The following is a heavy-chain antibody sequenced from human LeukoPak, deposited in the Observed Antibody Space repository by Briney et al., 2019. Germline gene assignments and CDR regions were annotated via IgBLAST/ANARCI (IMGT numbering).Heavy chain of an antibody. CDR3: ASLPMVRDLQSA. CDR2: IYYSGST. V-gene: IGHV4-39*07. CDR1: GGSISRSSYY. Sequence: SSETLSLTCTVSGGSISRSSYYWGWIRQPPGKGLEWIGSIYYSGSTYYNPSLKSRVTISVGTSKNQFSLKLSSVTAADTAVYYCASLPMVRDLQSAWGQGTLVTVSS. D-gene: IGHD3-10*01. J-gene: IGHJ5*02.